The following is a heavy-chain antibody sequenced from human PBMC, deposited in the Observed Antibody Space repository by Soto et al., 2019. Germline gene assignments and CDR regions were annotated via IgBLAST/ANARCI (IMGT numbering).Heavy chain of an antibody. Sequence: QVQRQESGPGLVKPSQTLSLTCVISGDSVSSNSAAWNWIRQSPSRGLEWLGRTYYRTRWYYDYAVSVRSRITVNPDTSKNQFSLQLTSVTPEDTAVYYCAGTTSHYSYYMDVWGKGTTVTVSS. CDR1: GDSVSSNSAA. CDR2: TYYRTRWYY. D-gene: IGHD1-7*01. CDR3: AGTTSHYSYYMDV. J-gene: IGHJ6*03. V-gene: IGHV6-1*01.